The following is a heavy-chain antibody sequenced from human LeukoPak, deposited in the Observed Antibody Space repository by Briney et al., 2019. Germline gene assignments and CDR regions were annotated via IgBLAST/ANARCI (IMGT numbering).Heavy chain of an antibody. J-gene: IGHJ4*02. CDR1: GGSISSGGYY. CDR2: IYYSGST. CDR3: ARVGSGSYTPFFDY. Sequence: PSETLSLTCTVSGGSISSGGYYWSWSRQHPGKGLEWIGYIYYSGSTYYNPSLKSRVTISVDTSKNQFSLKLSSVTAADTAVYYCARVGSGSYTPFFDYWGQGTLVTVSS. V-gene: IGHV4-31*03. D-gene: IGHD3-10*01.